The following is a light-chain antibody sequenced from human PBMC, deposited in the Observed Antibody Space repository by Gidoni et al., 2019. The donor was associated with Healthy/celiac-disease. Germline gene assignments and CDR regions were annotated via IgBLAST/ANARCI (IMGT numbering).Light chain of an antibody. J-gene: IGKJ4*01. CDR2: AAS. Sequence: EIQMTQYPSPLSASLGDRVTITCRASQSISSYLNWYQQKPGKAPKLLIYAASSLQSGVPSRFSGSGSGTDFTLTISSLQPEDFAAYYCQQSYSTPLTFGGGTKVEIK. V-gene: IGKV1-39*01. CDR3: QQSYSTPLT. CDR1: QSISSY.